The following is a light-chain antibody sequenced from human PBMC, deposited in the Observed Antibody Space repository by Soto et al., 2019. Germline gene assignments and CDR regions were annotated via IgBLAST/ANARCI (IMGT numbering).Light chain of an antibody. Sequence: EIVLTQSPGTLSLSPGERATLSCRASQSVSISYLAWYQQKPGQAPRPLIYDSSTRATGFPDRFSGSGSGTDFTLTIIRLEPEDFAVYYCQQYNNWPPITFGQGTRLEI. CDR1: QSVSISY. J-gene: IGKJ5*01. CDR2: DSS. V-gene: IGKV3-20*01. CDR3: QQYNNWPPIT.